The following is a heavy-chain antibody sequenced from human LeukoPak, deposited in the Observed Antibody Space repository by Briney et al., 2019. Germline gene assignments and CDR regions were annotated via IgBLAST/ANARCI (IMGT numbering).Heavy chain of an antibody. CDR3: ARLSLYDSSVGY. CDR2: INHSGST. V-gene: IGHV4-34*01. CDR1: GGSFSGYY. D-gene: IGHD3-22*01. J-gene: IGHJ4*02. Sequence: SETLSLTCAVYGGSFSGYYWSWIRQPPGKGLEWIGEINHSGSTYYNPSLKSRVTISVDTSKNQFSLKLSSVTAADTAVYYCARLSLYDSSVGYWGQGTLVTVSS.